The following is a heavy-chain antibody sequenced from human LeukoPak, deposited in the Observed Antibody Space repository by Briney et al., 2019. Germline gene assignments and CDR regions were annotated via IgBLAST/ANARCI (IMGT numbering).Heavy chain of an antibody. Sequence: SETLSLTCSVFGGSISSSSYYWGWVRQPPGKGLEWIGSLYYSGSIYYNLSLKSRVTISVDTSKNQFSLNLSSVTAADTAVYYCASPPIIASASGYFDYWGQGTLVTVSS. D-gene: IGHD6-13*01. V-gene: IGHV4-39*01. J-gene: IGHJ4*02. CDR3: ASPPIIASASGYFDY. CDR1: GGSISSSSYY. CDR2: LYYSGSI.